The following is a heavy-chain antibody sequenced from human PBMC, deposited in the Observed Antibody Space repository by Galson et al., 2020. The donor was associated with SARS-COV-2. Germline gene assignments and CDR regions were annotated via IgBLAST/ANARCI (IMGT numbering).Heavy chain of an antibody. D-gene: IGHD1-26*01. V-gene: IGHV3-21*01. CDR1: GFTFSSYS. CDR3: ARDRGGSYPLDY. Sequence: TGGSLRLSCAASGFTFSSYSMNWVRQAPGKGLEWVSSISSSSSYIYYADSVKGRFTISRDNAKNSLYLQMNSLRAEDTAVYYCARDRGGSYPLDYWGQGTLVTVSS. J-gene: IGHJ4*02. CDR2: ISSSSSYI.